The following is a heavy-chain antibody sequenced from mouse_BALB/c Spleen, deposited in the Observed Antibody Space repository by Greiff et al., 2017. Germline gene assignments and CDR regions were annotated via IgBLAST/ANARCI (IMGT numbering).Heavy chain of an antibody. Sequence: DVQLVESGPGLVKPSQSLSLTCSVTGYSITSGYYWNWIRQFPGNKLEWMGYISYDGSNNYNPSLKNRISITRDTSKNQFFLKLNSVTTEDTATYYCARFRYAPYYFDYWGQGTTLTVSS. CDR2: ISYDGSN. V-gene: IGHV3-6*02. CDR3: ARFRYAPYYFDY. D-gene: IGHD6-5*01. J-gene: IGHJ2*01. CDR1: GYSITSGYY.